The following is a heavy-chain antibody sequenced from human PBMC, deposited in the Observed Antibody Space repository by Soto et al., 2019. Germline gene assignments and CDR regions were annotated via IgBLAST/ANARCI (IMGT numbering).Heavy chain of an antibody. CDR2: INDNGGST. D-gene: IGHD6-13*01. CDR3: AKDNHRSSWYYFDC. Sequence: PGGSLRLSCAASGFTFSSHAMSWVRQAPGKGLEWVSTINDNGGSTYYTDSVKGRFTISRDNSKNTVYLQMNSLRAEDTALYYCAKDNHRSSWYYFDCWGQGTLVTVSS. V-gene: IGHV3-23*01. J-gene: IGHJ4*02. CDR1: GFTFSSHA.